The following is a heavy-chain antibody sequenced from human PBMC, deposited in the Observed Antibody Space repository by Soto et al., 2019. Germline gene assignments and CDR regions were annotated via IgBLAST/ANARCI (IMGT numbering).Heavy chain of an antibody. CDR3: TRSGNNFYYYGMDV. Sequence: GGSLRLSCVASGFTLRSYEMNWVRQAPGKGLEWVSYISSSGSVIKYGDSVKGRFTISRDNAKNSLYLQMNSLRAEDTALYYCTRSGNNFYYYGMDVWGQVTTVTVSS. V-gene: IGHV3-48*03. D-gene: IGHD6-25*01. CDR2: ISSSGSVI. J-gene: IGHJ6*02. CDR1: GFTLRSYE.